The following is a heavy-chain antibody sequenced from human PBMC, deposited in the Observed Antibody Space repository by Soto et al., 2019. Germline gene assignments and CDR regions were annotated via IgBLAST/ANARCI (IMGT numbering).Heavy chain of an antibody. J-gene: IGHJ5*02. CDR2: ISAYNGNT. Sequence: ASVKVSCKASGYTFTSYGISWVRQAPGQGLEWMGWISAYNGNTNYAQKLQVRVTMTPDTSTSTAYMELRRLRSDEKAVYYWASVKVSDILTGYYHVRFWSDPWGQGTLVIVSS. D-gene: IGHD3-9*01. CDR1: GYTFTSYG. CDR3: ASVKVSDILTGYYHVRFWSDP. V-gene: IGHV1-18*01.